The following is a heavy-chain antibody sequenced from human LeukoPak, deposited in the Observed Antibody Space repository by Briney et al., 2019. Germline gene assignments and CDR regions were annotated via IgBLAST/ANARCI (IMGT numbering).Heavy chain of an antibody. J-gene: IGHJ4*02. CDR3: ARDSAAYYYDSSGYSFDY. D-gene: IGHD3-22*01. CDR1: GYTFTGYY. CDR2: INPNSGGT. V-gene: IGHV1-2*02. Sequence: ASVKVSCKASGYTFTGYYMHWVRQAPGQGLEWMGWINPNSGGTNYAQKFQGRVTMTRDTSTSTVYMELSSLRSEDTAVYYCARDSAAYYYDSSGYSFDYWGQGTLVTVSS.